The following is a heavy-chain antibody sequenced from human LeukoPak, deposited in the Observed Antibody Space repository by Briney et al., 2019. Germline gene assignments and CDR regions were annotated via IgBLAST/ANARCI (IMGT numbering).Heavy chain of an antibody. D-gene: IGHD3-10*01. CDR2: TSSGLNVR. V-gene: IGHV3-30-3*01. J-gene: IGHJ4*02. CDR1: GFPFRNYF. CDR3: AREGYYGSGSPPSLYFDY. Sequence: GSPGPSFAASGFPFRNYFIHWGRPAPGKGLGGGGVTSSGLNVRLYAESVKGRFTISRDNSRSTLYLQMNSLRHEDTAIYYCAREGYYGSGSPPSLYFDYWGQGPLVTVSS.